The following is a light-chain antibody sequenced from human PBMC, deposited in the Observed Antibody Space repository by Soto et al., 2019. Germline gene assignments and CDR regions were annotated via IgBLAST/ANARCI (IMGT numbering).Light chain of an antibody. CDR3: HHYET. V-gene: IGKV3-20*01. CDR1: QSVSRSY. CDR2: GAS. Sequence: EIVLTQSPGTLSLSPGDRATLSCRASQSVSRSYLGWYQQKPGQAPRLLMYGASIRAAGVPDRFSGSGSGTEFTLTISRLEIEDFTVCYCHHYETLVQGSKVDIK. J-gene: IGKJ1*01.